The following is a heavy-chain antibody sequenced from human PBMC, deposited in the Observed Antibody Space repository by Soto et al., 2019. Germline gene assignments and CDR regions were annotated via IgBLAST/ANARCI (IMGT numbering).Heavy chain of an antibody. CDR3: ARSGDFFGTSCHLPGLLGS. D-gene: IGHD2-15*01. CDR2: IWGDGSDK. CDR1: GFTFSLYA. V-gene: IGHV3-33*01. Sequence: GRSLRISCAAYGFTFSLYAIHWVRQAPGQGLEWVAAIWGDGSDKKYADSVKGRFTVSRDNSKNTLYLQMNSLRDEDTAVYFCARSGDFFGTSCHLPGLLGSCGPAAQPTVSS. J-gene: IGHJ4*02.